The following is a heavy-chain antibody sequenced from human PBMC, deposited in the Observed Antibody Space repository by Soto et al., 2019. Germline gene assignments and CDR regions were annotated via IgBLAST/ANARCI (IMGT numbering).Heavy chain of an antibody. J-gene: IGHJ4*02. CDR3: AKDNVGFSPLVPAARGAY. D-gene: IGHD2-2*01. V-gene: IGHV3-30*18. CDR2: ISYDGSNK. Sequence: GGSLRLSCAASGFTFSSYGMHWVRQAPGKGLEWVAVISYDGSNKYYADSVKGRFTISRDNSKNTLYLQMNSLRAEDTAVYYCAKDNVGFSPLVPAARGAYWGQGTLVTVSS. CDR1: GFTFSSYG.